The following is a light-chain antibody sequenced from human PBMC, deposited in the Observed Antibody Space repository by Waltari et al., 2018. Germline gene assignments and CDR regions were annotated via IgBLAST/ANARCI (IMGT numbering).Light chain of an antibody. J-gene: IGLJ2*01. CDR3: SSRNGRASQVV. Sequence: SSELTQDPAVSVALGQTIRITCQGDSLRTSYASWYQVKPGQAPLLVMFGQEKRPSGVPDRISGDSSETTSSLTITGAQAEDEADYYCSSRNGRASQVVFAGGTKVTVL. V-gene: IGLV3-19*01. CDR2: GQE. CDR1: SLRTSY.